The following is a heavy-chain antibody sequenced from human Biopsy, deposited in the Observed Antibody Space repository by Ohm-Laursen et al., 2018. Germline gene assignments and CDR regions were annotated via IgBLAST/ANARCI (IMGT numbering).Heavy chain of an antibody. V-gene: IGHV4-39*01. CDR2: IFYRGST. Sequence: SDTLSLTCTVSGGSFTGHYWTWIRQPPGKGLEWIGSIFYRGSTHYKPSPKSRVNISVDTSKNQFSLKLNSVTAADTAVYYCARDYDTSGYYYVSWGQGTLVTVSS. CDR3: ARDYDTSGYYYVS. CDR1: GGSFTGHY. J-gene: IGHJ5*02. D-gene: IGHD3-22*01.